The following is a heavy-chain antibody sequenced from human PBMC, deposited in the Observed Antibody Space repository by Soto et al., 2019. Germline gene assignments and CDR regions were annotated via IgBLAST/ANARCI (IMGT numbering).Heavy chain of an antibody. V-gene: IGHV3-21*01. J-gene: IGHJ5*02. CDR3: ARKSTDIVRNWFDP. CDR1: GFTFSSYS. CDR2: ISSSSSYI. D-gene: IGHD2-8*01. Sequence: EVQLVESGGGLVKPGGSLRLSCAASGFTFSSYSMNWVRQAPGKRLEWVSSISSSSSYIYYADSVKGRFTISRDNAKNSLYLQMNSLRAEDTAVYYCARKSTDIVRNWFDPWGQGTLVTVSS.